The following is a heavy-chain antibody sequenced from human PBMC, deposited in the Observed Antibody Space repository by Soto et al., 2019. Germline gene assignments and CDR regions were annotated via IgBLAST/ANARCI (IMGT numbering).Heavy chain of an antibody. CDR1: GGTFSSYT. CDR3: ARVRWEDYGEPNAFDI. Sequence: QVQLVQSGAEVKKPGSSVTVSCKASGGTFSSYTISWVRQAPGQGLEWMGRIIPILGIANYAQKFQGRVTITADKSTSTAYMELSSLRSEDTAVYYCARVRWEDYGEPNAFDIWGQGTMVTVSS. D-gene: IGHD4-17*01. J-gene: IGHJ3*02. CDR2: IIPILGIA. V-gene: IGHV1-69*02.